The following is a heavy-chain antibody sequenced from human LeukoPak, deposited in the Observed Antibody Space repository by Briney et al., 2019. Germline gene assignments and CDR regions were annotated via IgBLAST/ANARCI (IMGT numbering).Heavy chain of an antibody. CDR2: IYYSGST. V-gene: IGHV4-39*07. Sequence: PSETLSLTCTVSGGSISSSSYYWGWIRQPPGKGLEWIGSIYYSGSTNYNPSLKSRVTISVDTSKNQFSLKLSSVTAADTAVYYCARDGGGRYYYGSGSYYPFDYWGQGTLVTVSS. CDR1: GGSISSSSYY. D-gene: IGHD3-10*01. J-gene: IGHJ4*02. CDR3: ARDGGGRYYYGSGSYYPFDY.